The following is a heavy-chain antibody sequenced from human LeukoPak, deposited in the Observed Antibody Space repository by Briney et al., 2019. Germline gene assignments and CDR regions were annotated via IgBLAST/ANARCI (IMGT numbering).Heavy chain of an antibody. CDR1: GGSISSSSYY. J-gene: IGHJ4*02. D-gene: IGHD6-13*01. Sequence: SETLSLTCTVSGGSISSSSYYWGWIRQPPGKGLEWIGSIYYSGSTYYNPSLKSRVTISVDTSKNQFSLKLSSVTAADTAVYYCARDPGYSSSSADWGQGTLVTVSS. CDR2: IYYSGST. V-gene: IGHV4-39*07. CDR3: ARDPGYSSSSAD.